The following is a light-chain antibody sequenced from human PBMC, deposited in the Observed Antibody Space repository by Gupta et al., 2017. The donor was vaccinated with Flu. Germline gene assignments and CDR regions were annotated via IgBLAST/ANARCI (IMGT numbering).Light chain of an antibody. J-gene: IGKJ4*01. V-gene: IGKV1-9*01. CDR2: AVS. Sequence: DIQLTQSPSFLSASVGDRVAMTCRASQAISPSLAWYQQKAGEGPKLLIYAVSTLHTAVPSRFSGSGSGTEFTLTISSLQPEDFGIYYCQPVDPYPVTFGGGTKVEIK. CDR3: QPVDPYPVT. CDR1: QAISPS.